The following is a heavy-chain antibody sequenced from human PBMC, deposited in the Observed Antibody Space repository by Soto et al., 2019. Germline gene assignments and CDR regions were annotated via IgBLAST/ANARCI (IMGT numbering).Heavy chain of an antibody. CDR3: ARVYDSSGLYYYYGMDV. D-gene: IGHD3-22*01. Sequence: PGESLKISCKGSGYSFTSYWIGWVRQMPGKGLEWMGIIYPGESDTRYSPSFQGQVTISADKSISTAYLQWSSLKASDTAMYYCARVYDSSGLYYYYGMDVWGQGTTVTVSS. J-gene: IGHJ6*02. V-gene: IGHV5-51*01. CDR2: IYPGESDT. CDR1: GYSFTSYW.